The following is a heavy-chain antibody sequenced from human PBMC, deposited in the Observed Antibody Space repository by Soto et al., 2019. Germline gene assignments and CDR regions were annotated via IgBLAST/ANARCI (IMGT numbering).Heavy chain of an antibody. D-gene: IGHD3-10*01. CDR1: GGSFSGYY. J-gene: IGHJ5*02. Sequence: SETLSLTCAVYGGSFSGYYWSWIRQPPGKGLEWIGEINHSGSTNYNPSLKSRVTISVDTSKNQFSLKLSSVTAADTAVYYCARGLYGLGLNWFDPWGQGTLVT. CDR2: INHSGST. CDR3: ARGLYGLGLNWFDP. V-gene: IGHV4-34*01.